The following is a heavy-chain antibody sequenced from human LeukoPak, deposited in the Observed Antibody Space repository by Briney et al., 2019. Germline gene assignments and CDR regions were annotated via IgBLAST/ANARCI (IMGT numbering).Heavy chain of an antibody. V-gene: IGHV4-59*01. CDR3: ASLTSSHGDYGPSDHYLDV. D-gene: IGHD4-17*01. J-gene: IGHJ6*03. Sequence: SETLSLTCTVSGGALSSFYCSWVRQPPGRGLEWIGYVYSSGHTNSYPSLKSRVTMSVDASKNQFSLRLSSVTPADTAVYYCASLTSSHGDYGPSDHYLDVWGKGTTVTVSS. CDR1: GGALSSFY. CDR2: VYSSGHT.